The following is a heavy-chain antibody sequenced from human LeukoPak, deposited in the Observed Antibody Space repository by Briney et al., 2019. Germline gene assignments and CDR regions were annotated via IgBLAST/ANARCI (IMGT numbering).Heavy chain of an antibody. Sequence: GGSLRLSCAASGITFSSYGMHWVRQAPGKGLEWVAIISYDGSNKYYADSVKGRFTISRDNSRNTLYLQMNSLRAEDTAVYYCAKERRLGAYYYYGMDVWGQGTTVTVSS. D-gene: IGHD3-10*01. V-gene: IGHV3-30*18. J-gene: IGHJ6*02. CDR1: GITFSSYG. CDR2: ISYDGSNK. CDR3: AKERRLGAYYYYGMDV.